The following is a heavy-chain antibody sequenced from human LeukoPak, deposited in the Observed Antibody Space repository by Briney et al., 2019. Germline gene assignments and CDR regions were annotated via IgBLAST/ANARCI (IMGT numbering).Heavy chain of an antibody. V-gene: IGHV4-39*01. Sequence: SETLSLTCTVSGGSISSSTYSWTWIRQPPGKGLEWIGSIHYDGNTYYKPSLKSRVTTSVDTSKIQFSLRLSSATAADMATYYCARHSLNNYGSYYWGQGTLVTVSS. CDR2: IHYDGNT. D-gene: IGHD5-24*01. CDR3: ARHSLNNYGSYY. J-gene: IGHJ4*02. CDR1: GGSISSSTYS.